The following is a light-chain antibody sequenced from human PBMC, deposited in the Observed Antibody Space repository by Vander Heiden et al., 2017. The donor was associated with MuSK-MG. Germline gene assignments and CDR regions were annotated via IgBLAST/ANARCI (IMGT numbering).Light chain of an antibody. Sequence: QSALTQPASVSGSPGQSITISCTGTSSDVGGYNYVSWYQQHPGKAPKLMIYDVSNRPSGVSSRFSGSKSGTTASMTILGRQAEDEADYYCSSYTSSSTLVFGGGTKLTVL. CDR1: SSDVGGYNY. V-gene: IGLV2-14*01. CDR3: SSYTSSSTLV. CDR2: DVS. J-gene: IGLJ2*01.